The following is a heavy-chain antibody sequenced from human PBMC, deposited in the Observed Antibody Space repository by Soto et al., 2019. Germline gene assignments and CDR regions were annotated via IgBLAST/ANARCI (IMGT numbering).Heavy chain of an antibody. CDR1: GGSISSYY. CDR2: IYYSGST. Sequence: SETLSLTCTVSGGSISSYYWSWIRQPPGKGLEWIGYIYYSGSTNYNPSLKSRVTITVDTSKNQFSLKLSSVTAADTALYYCARDLPIRGSSGLSYFDYWGQGTLVTVSS. CDR3: ARDLPIRGSSGLSYFDY. V-gene: IGHV4-59*01. D-gene: IGHD6-19*01. J-gene: IGHJ4*02.